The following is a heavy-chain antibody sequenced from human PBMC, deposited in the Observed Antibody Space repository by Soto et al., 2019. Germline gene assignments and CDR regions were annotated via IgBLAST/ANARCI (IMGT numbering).Heavy chain of an antibody. CDR2: ISSSSSTI. D-gene: IGHD3-22*01. Sequence: EVQLVESGGGLVQPGGSLRLSCAASGFTFSSYSMNWVRQAPGKGLEWVSYISSSSSTIYYADSVKGRFTISRDNAKNSLYLQMNSLRAEDTAVYYYARDMYYDSSGYGDAFDIWGQGTMVTVSS. V-gene: IGHV3-48*01. CDR1: GFTFSSYS. CDR3: ARDMYYDSSGYGDAFDI. J-gene: IGHJ3*02.